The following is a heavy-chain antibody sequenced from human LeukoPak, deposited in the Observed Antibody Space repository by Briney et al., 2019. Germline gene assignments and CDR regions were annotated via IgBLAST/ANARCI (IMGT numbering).Heavy chain of an antibody. J-gene: IGHJ3*02. D-gene: IGHD3-9*01. CDR2: IRSKANSYAT. V-gene: IGHV3-73*01. CDR3: TRHSDILTGYYYAFDI. Sequence: WIRQPAGKGLEWIGRIRSKANSYATAYAASVKGRFTISRDDSKNTAYLQMNSLKTEDTAVYYCTRHSDILTGYYYAFDIWGQGTMVTVSS.